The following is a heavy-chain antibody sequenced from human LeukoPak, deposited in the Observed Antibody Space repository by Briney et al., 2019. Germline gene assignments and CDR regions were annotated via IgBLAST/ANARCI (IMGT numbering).Heavy chain of an antibody. Sequence: ASVKVSCKVSGYTLTELSMHWVRQAPGKELEWMGGFDPEDGETIYAQKFQGRVTMTEDTSTDTAYMELSSLRSEDTAVYYCATSHYYYDSSGYDPFDYWGQGTLVTVSS. CDR1: GYTLTELS. V-gene: IGHV1-24*01. D-gene: IGHD3-22*01. CDR3: ATSHYYYDSSGYDPFDY. CDR2: FDPEDGET. J-gene: IGHJ4*02.